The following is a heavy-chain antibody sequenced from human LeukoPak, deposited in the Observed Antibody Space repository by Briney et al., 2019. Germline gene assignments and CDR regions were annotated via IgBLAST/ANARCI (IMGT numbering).Heavy chain of an antibody. Sequence: PGRSLRLSCAASGFTFSNFAMHWVRQAPGKGLEWVALISYDGSSKYNEDSVKGRFTISRDDSKNTLCLQMNSLRAEDTAVYYCARPYLEWSLKFYMDVWGKGTTVTVSS. D-gene: IGHD3-3*02. V-gene: IGHV3-30*04. CDR1: GFTFSNFA. CDR2: ISYDGSSK. CDR3: ARPYLEWSLKFYMDV. J-gene: IGHJ6*03.